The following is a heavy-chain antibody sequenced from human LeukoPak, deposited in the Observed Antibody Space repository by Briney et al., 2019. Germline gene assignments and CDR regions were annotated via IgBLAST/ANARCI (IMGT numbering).Heavy chain of an antibody. CDR2: INPSGGST. D-gene: IGHD1-26*01. V-gene: IGHV1-46*01. Sequence: ASVKVSCKASGYTFTSYYMHWVRQAPGQGLEWMGIINPSGGSTSYAQKFQGRVTMTRDTSTSTVYMELSSLRSEDTAVYYCAREVPELLRGLSFDYWGQGTLVTVSS. CDR3: AREVPELLRGLSFDY. CDR1: GYTFTSYY. J-gene: IGHJ4*02.